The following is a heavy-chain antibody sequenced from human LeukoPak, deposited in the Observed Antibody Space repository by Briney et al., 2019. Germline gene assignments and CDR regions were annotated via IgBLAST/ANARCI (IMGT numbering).Heavy chain of an antibody. CDR3: ARGDSGSYYFDY. J-gene: IGHJ4*02. CDR2: ISYDGSNK. Sequence: GGSLRLSCAASGFTFSSYGMHWVRQAPGKGLEWVAVISYDGSNKYYADSVKGRFTISRDNSKNSLYLQMNSLRAEDTAVHYCARGDSGSYYFDYWGQGTLVTVSS. D-gene: IGHD1-26*01. CDR1: GFTFSSYG. V-gene: IGHV3-30*03.